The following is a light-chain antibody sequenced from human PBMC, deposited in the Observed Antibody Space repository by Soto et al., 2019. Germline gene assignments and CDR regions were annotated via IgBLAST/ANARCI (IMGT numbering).Light chain of an antibody. CDR1: QSVSGRY. CDR2: GAS. CDR3: QQYNNWPPIT. V-gene: IGKV3-15*01. J-gene: IGKJ5*01. Sequence: EIVFTQSPGTLSLSPGERATSGCRASQSVSGRYLSWYQQKPGQAPRLLIYGASTRATGIPARFSGSGSGTEFTLTISSLQSEDFAVYYCQQYNNWPPITFGQGTRLEIK.